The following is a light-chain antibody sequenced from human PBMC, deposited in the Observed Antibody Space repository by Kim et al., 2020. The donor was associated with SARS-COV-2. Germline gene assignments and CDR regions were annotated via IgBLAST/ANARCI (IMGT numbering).Light chain of an antibody. CDR3: QQYGTPPYT. CDR2: GAS. V-gene: IGKV3-20*01. Sequence: IVLTQSPDTLSLSPGERATLSCRASQSVSKNFLSWYRQRSGQPPSLLIYGASTRATGIPDRISGSGSGTDFTLTITRLEPEDFAVYYCQQYGTPPYTFGQGTKLEI. J-gene: IGKJ2*01. CDR1: QSVSKNF.